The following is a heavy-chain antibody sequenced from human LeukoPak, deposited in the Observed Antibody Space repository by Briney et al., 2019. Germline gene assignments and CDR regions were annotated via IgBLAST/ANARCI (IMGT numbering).Heavy chain of an antibody. D-gene: IGHD2-2*01. CDR3: ATEVGASLWFDP. CDR2: IYYSGST. Sequence: SETLSLTCTVPGASISSGDYYWSWLRQLPGKGLEWIGYIYYSGSTYYNPSLKSRVTMSIDMSQSQFSLKLSSVTAADTAVYYCATEVGASLWFDPWGQGTLVTVSS. J-gene: IGHJ5*02. CDR1: GASISSGDYY. V-gene: IGHV4-31*02.